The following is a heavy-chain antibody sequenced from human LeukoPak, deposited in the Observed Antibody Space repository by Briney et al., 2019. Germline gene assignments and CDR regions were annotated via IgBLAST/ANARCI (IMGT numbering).Heavy chain of an antibody. Sequence: PGGSLRLSCAASGFTFSSYSMNWVRQAPGKGLEWVSSISSSSSYIYYADSVKGRFTISGDNAKNSLYLQMNSLRAEDTAVYFCVSLGYSSSSVRYWGQGTLVTVSS. CDR3: VSLGYSSSSVRY. V-gene: IGHV3-21*01. D-gene: IGHD6-6*01. J-gene: IGHJ4*02. CDR2: ISSSSSYI. CDR1: GFTFSSYS.